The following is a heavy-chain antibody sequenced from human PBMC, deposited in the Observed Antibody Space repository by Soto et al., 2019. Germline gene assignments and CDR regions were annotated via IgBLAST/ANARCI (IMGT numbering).Heavy chain of an antibody. CDR2: IVPSLDTT. J-gene: IGHJ6*02. V-gene: IGHV1-69*09. D-gene: IGHD2-8*01. Sequence: QVQLVQSGTEVKKPGSSVKVSCKASGGTFSSSGFSWVRQAPGQGLEWMGMIVPSLDTTKYAQKFQARVTITADQFTSTAYMELSSLRSEDTAVYYCARWPQPRCPSDPYAVDVWGQGTRVIVAS. CDR1: GGTFSSSG. CDR3: ARWPQPRCPSDPYAVDV.